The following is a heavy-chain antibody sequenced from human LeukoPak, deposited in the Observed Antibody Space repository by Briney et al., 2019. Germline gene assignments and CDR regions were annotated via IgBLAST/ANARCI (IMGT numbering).Heavy chain of an antibody. D-gene: IGHD3-10*01. CDR2: INHSGST. Sequence: SETLSLTCAVYGGSFSGYYWSWIRQPPGKGLEWIGEINHSGSTNYNPSLKSRVTISVDTSKNQFSLKLSSVTAADTAVYYCASPLPYGRIDYWGQGTLVTVSS. CDR1: GGSFSGYY. V-gene: IGHV4-34*01. J-gene: IGHJ4*02. CDR3: ASPLPYGRIDY.